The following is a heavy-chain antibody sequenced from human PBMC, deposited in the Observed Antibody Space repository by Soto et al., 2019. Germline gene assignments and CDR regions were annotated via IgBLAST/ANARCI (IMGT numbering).Heavy chain of an antibody. V-gene: IGHV1-69*04. CDR3: ARVGGLDSSGWYSYYYGMDV. D-gene: IGHD6-19*01. CDR1: GGTFSSYA. J-gene: IGHJ6*02. CDR2: IIPILGIA. Sequence: SVKVSCKASGGTFSSYAISWVRQAPGQGLEWMGRIIPILGIANYAQKFQGRVTITADKSTSTAYMELSSLRSEDTAVYYCARVGGLDSSGWYSYYYGMDVWGQGTTVTVSS.